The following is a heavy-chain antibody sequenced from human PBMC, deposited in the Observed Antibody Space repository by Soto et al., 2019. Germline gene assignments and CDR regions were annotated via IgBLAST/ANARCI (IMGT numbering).Heavy chain of an antibody. CDR1: GDSVSSGSYF. Sequence: SETLSLTCTVSGDSVSSGSYFWSWIRQPPGKGLEWIGYISYSGSTDFKPSLNSRVTLSVDTSKNHFSLKLSSVTAADTAVYYCAMSEPPSVSTNIDYWGQGTLVTVSS. V-gene: IGHV4-61*03. J-gene: IGHJ4*02. CDR3: AMSEPPSVSTNIDY. CDR2: ISYSGST.